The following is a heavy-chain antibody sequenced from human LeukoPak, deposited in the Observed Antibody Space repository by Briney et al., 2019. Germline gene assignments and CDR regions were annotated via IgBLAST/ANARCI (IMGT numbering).Heavy chain of an antibody. Sequence: SETLSPTCTVSGGSVSSATDYWNWIRQPPGKGLEWIGYIYYSGSTNYNPSLKSRVTISVDTSKNQFSLKVSSVTAADTAVYYCARGQVGATQLFDYWGQGTLVTVSS. CDR3: ARGQVGATQLFDY. J-gene: IGHJ4*02. CDR1: GGSVSSATDY. CDR2: IYYSGST. V-gene: IGHV4-61*01. D-gene: IGHD1-26*01.